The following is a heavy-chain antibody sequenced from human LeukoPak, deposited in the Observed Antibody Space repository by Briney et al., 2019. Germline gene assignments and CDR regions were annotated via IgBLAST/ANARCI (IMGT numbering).Heavy chain of an antibody. CDR3: ARSSGYDYYYYYYMDV. D-gene: IGHD5-12*01. J-gene: IGHJ6*03. Sequence: ASVKVSCKASGYTFTSYDINWVRQATGQGLEWMGWMNPNSGNTNYAQKLQGRVTMTTDTSTSTAYMELRSLRSDDTAVYYCARSSGYDYYYYYYMDVWGKGTTVTVSS. CDR2: MNPNSGNT. CDR1: GYTFTSYD. V-gene: IGHV1-18*01.